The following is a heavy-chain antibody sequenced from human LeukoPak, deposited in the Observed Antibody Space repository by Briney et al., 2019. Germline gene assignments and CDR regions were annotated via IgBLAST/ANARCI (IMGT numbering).Heavy chain of an antibody. J-gene: IGHJ5*02. CDR3: ARGLRSIVVVPAARALNWFDP. CDR1: GGFISSYY. Sequence: SETLSLTCTVSGGFISSYYWSWIRQPPGKGLEWIGYIYYSGSTNYNPSLKSRVTISVDTSKNQFSLKLSSVTAADTAVYYCARGLRSIVVVPAARALNWFDPWGQGTLVTVSS. V-gene: IGHV4-59*01. D-gene: IGHD2-2*01. CDR2: IYYSGST.